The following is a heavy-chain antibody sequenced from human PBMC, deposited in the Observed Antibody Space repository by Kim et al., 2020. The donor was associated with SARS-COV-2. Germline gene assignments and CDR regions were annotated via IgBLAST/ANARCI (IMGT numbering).Heavy chain of an antibody. D-gene: IGHD3-3*01. CDR1: GYTFSNYA. Sequence: ASVKVSCKASGYTFSNYAMHWVRQAPGQRLEWMGWINAGSGNTEYSQKFQGRLINTRDTSASTAYMELSSLRSEDTAVYYCARGGAVLRFLEWLSSYFD. CDR3: ARGGAVLRFLEWLSSYFD. J-gene: IGHJ4*01. V-gene: IGHV1-3*01. CDR2: INAGSGNT.